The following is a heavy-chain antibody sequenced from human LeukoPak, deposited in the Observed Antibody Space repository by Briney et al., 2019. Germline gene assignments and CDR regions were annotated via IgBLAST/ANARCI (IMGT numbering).Heavy chain of an antibody. CDR1: AFTFSNYW. Sequence: GGSLRPSCTSSAFTFSNYWMTWVRQAPGKGLEWVASIKQDASEKYYVDSVKARFTISRDNAKNSMYLQMSSLRAEDTALYYCARHLKLELPASSGYCYGVDVWGRGTTVTVSS. CDR2: IKQDASEK. V-gene: IGHV3-7*01. CDR3: ARHLKLELPASSGYCYGVDV. J-gene: IGHJ6*02. D-gene: IGHD1-7*01.